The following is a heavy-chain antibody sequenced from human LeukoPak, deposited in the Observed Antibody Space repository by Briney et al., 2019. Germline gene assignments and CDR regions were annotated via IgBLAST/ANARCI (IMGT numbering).Heavy chain of an antibody. CDR1: GFTFSSYS. CDR2: ISSSSSTI. J-gene: IGHJ4*02. Sequence: GGSLRLSCAASGFTFSSYSMNWVRQAPGKELEWVSYISSSSSTIYYADSVKGRFTISRDNAKNSLYLQMNSLRAEDTAVYYCARERPFDYWGQGTLVTVSS. CDR3: ARERPFDY. V-gene: IGHV3-48*04.